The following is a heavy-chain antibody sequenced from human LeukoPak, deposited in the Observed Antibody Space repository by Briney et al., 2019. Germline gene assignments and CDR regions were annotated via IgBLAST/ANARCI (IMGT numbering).Heavy chain of an antibody. CDR3: AKDLVTTKNVIAAAAYFDY. CDR2: IRSDIINK. J-gene: IGHJ4*02. V-gene: IGHV3-30*02. Sequence: PGGSLRLSCVASGFTFSSYGMHWVRQAPGKGLEWVAFIRSDIINKYYADSVKGRFTVSRDNSKNTLYLQMTSLRADDTALYYCAKDLVTTKNVIAAAAYFDYWGQGPLVTVSS. D-gene: IGHD6-13*01. CDR1: GFTFSSYG.